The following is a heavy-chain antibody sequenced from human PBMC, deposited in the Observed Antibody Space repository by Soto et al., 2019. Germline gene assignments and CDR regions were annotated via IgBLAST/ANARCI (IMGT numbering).Heavy chain of an antibody. D-gene: IGHD1-7*01. J-gene: IGHJ3*01. Sequence: GGSLRLSCAASGFTFSGDGMHWVRQAPGKGLEWVAVISYDGSYQYYVGSVKGRFTISRDNSKNTLYLQMNSLRAEDTAVYYCAKDEISKTIRGDAFNFWGQGTMVTVSS. CDR3: AKDEISKTIRGDAFNF. CDR1: GFTFSGDG. CDR2: ISYDGSYQ. V-gene: IGHV3-30*18.